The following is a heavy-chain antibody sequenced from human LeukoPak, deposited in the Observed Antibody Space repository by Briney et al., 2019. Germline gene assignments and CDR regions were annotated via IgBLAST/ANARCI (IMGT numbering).Heavy chain of an antibody. CDR2: MNPNSGNT. CDR3: ARGVLPHWNYLNYYYYMDV. CDR1: GYTFTSYD. D-gene: IGHD1-7*01. V-gene: IGHV1-8*03. Sequence: ASVKVSCKASGYTFTSYDINWVRQATGQGLEWMGWMNPNSGNTGYAQKFQGRVTITRNTSISTAYMELSSLRSEDTAVYYCARGVLPHWNYLNYYYYMDVWGKGTTVTVSS. J-gene: IGHJ6*03.